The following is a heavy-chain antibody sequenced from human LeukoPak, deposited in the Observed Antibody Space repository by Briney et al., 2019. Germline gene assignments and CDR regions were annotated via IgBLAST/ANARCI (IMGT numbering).Heavy chain of an antibody. J-gene: IGHJ4*02. CDR3: AKGYYYDSSGLNYFDY. CDR2: ISGSGGST. D-gene: IGHD3-22*01. Sequence: MRGVRQAPGKGLEWVSGISGSGGSTYYADSVKGRFTISRDNSKNTLYLQMNSLRAEDTAVYYCAKGYYYDSSGLNYFDYWGQGTLVTVSS. V-gene: IGHV3-23*01.